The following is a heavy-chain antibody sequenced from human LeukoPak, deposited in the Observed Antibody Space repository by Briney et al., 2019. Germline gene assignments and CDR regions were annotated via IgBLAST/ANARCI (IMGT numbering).Heavy chain of an antibody. CDR1: GYTFSTYW. J-gene: IGHJ6*02. CDR3: ARQGGSGSSGAGKYDYDGMDV. D-gene: IGHD3-10*01. CDR2: IYPGDSDT. Sequence: GESLKISCQGSGYTFSTYWIAWVHQVPGKGLEWMGIIYPGDSDTRYSPSFQGQVTISVDRSISTAYLQWSSLKASDTAMYCARQGGSGSSGAGKYDYDGMDVWGQGTTVTVPS. V-gene: IGHV5-51*07.